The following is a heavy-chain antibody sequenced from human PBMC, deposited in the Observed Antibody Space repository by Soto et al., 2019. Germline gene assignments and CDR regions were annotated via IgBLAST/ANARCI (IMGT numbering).Heavy chain of an antibody. CDR1: GFSLSTSGMC. V-gene: IGHV2-70*11. Sequence: SGPTLVNPTQTLTLTCTFSGFSLSTSGMCVSWIRQPPGKALEWLARIDWDDDKYYSTSLKTRLTISKDTSKNQVVLTMTNMDPVDTATYYCARMSSGWSQAGDYFDYWGQGTLVTVSS. J-gene: IGHJ4*02. D-gene: IGHD6-19*01. CDR2: IDWDDDK. CDR3: ARMSSGWSQAGDYFDY.